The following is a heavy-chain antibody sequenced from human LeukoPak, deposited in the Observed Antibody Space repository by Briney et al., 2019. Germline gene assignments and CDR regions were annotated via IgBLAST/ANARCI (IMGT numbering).Heavy chain of an antibody. D-gene: IGHD3-16*01. CDR2: LKYDGSET. J-gene: IGHJ4*02. CDR1: GLTFSSYW. CDR3: ARDSTLSNY. V-gene: IGHV3-7*04. Sequence: GGSLRLSCAASGLTFSSYWMTWVRQAPGKGLEWVATLKYDGSETYYVDSVRGRFSISRDNAKNSLYLQMNSLRAEDTAVYYCARDSTLSNYWGQGTLVTVSS.